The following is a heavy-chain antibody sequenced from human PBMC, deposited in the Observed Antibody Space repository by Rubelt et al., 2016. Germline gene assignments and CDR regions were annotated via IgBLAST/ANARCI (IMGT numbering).Heavy chain of an antibody. CDR1: GYTFNSYG. D-gene: IGHD3-10*01. CDR3: ARGTMVRGAPDV. J-gene: IGHJ6*02. CDR2: ISAHNGNT. Sequence: QVQLVQSGAEVKKPGASVKVSCKASGYTFNSYGISWVRQAPGQGLEWLGWISAHNGNTNYARKLQGRVTMTTDTSTSTADMELRSLRSDDTAVYYCARGTMVRGAPDVWGQGTTATVSS. V-gene: IGHV1-18*01.